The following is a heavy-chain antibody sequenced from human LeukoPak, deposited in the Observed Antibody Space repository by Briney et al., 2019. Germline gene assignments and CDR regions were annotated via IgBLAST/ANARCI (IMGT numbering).Heavy chain of an antibody. V-gene: IGHV4-34*01. CDR1: GGSFSVYY. CDR2: INHSGST. CDR3: ARGEDSYGPFDY. D-gene: IGHD5-18*01. J-gene: IGHJ4*02. Sequence: SETLSLTCAVCGGSFSVYYWSWIRQPPGKGLEWIGEINHSGSTNYNPSLKSRVTISVDTSKNQFSLKLSSVTAADTAVYYCARGEDSYGPFDYWGQGTLVTVSS.